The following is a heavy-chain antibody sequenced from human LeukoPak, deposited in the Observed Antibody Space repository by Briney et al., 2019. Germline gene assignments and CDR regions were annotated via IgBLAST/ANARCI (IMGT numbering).Heavy chain of an antibody. D-gene: IGHD6-13*01. J-gene: IGHJ4*02. CDR2: INHSGST. Sequence: SETLSLTCAVYGGSFSGYYWSWIRQPPGKGLEWIGEINHSGSTNYNPSLKGRVTISVDTSKNQFSLKLSPVTAADTAVYYCARGGGSSWSSIDYWGQGTLVTVSA. CDR3: ARGGGSSWSSIDY. V-gene: IGHV4-34*01. CDR1: GGSFSGYY.